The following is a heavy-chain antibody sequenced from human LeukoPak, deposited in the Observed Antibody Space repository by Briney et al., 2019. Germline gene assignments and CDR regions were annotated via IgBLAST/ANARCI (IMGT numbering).Heavy chain of an antibody. CDR1: GGTFSSYA. D-gene: IGHD2-2*01. V-gene: IGHV1-69*05. Sequence: SVKVSCKASGGTFSSYAISWVRQAPGQGLEWMGGIIPIFSTASYAQKFRGRVTITTDESTSTAYMELSSLRSEDTAVYYCARGKPIVVVPAAISDYYYYYMDVWGKGTTVTVSS. J-gene: IGHJ6*03. CDR2: IIPIFSTA. CDR3: ARGKPIVVVPAAISDYYYYYMDV.